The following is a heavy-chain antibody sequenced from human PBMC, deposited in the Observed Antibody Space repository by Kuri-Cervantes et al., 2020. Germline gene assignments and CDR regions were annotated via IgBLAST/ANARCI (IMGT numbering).Heavy chain of an antibody. CDR3: AKIESSHGDAQYYFDY. V-gene: IGHV3-30*18. CDR2: ISYDGSNE. J-gene: IGHJ4*02. Sequence: GESLKISCAASGFTFSSYWMHWVRQAPGKGLEWVAVISYDGSNEYYADSVKGQFTTSRDNSKNTLYLQMNSLRAEDTAVYYCAKIESSHGDAQYYFDYWGQGTLVTVSS. CDR1: GFTFSSYW. D-gene: IGHD4-17*01.